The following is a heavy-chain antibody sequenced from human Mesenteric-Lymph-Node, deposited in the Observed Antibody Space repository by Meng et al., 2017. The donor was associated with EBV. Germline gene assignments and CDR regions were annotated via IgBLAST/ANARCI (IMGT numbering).Heavy chain of an antibody. CDR3: ARLVITMILGTPIWSFDL. Sequence: QVQLQQPGPGLVKPSQTPSPTCTASGGSFNNYYWSWIRQPAGKGLEWIGHIQTSGNTNYNPYLKSRITMSMDTSKNHFSLHLSSVTAADTAVYYCARLVITMILGTPIWSFDLWGRGTLVTVSS. CDR1: GGSFNNYY. CDR2: IQTSGNT. D-gene: IGHD3-22*01. V-gene: IGHV4-4*07. J-gene: IGHJ2*01.